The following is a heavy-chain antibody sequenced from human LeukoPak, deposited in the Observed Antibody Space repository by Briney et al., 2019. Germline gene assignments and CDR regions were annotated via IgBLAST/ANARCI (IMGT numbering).Heavy chain of an antibody. CDR2: ISSDGSST. J-gene: IGHJ4*02. CDR1: GFTFSTYW. D-gene: IGHD5-12*01. Sequence: GGSLRLYCAASGFTFSTYWIHWVRQAPGKGLVWVSRISSDGSSTTYADSVKGRFTISRDNAKNTLYLQMNSLRAEDTAVYSCAREGVATTSFDYWGQGTLVTVSS. CDR3: AREGVATTSFDY. V-gene: IGHV3-74*01.